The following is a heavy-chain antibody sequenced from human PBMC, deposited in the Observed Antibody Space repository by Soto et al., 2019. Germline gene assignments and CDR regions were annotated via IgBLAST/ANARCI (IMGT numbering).Heavy chain of an antibody. D-gene: IGHD3-22*01. CDR1: GGSFSGHS. CDR3: STRAYDTNGYYRFDP. V-gene: IGHV4-34*01. Sequence: SETLSLTCAVYGGSFSGHSWTWIRQSPGKGLEWIGDINHSGRVNYSPSLKSRVTISLDTSKNQFSLTLSAATAADTAMYYCSTRAYDTNGYYRFDPWGQGTLVTVSS. CDR2: INHSGRV. J-gene: IGHJ5*01.